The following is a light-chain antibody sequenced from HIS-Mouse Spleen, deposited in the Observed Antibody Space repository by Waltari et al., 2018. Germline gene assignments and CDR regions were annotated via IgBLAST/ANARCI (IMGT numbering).Light chain of an antibody. CDR3: AAWDDSLNGNYV. CDR1: SATIGSNT. CDR2: NNN. J-gene: IGLJ1*01. V-gene: IGLV1-44*01. Sequence: QSVLTQPPSASGTPGQRVTISCSGRSATIGSNTVNWYQQLPGTAPKILIYNNNQRPSGVPDRFSGSKSGTSASLAISGLQSEDEADYYCAAWDDSLNGNYVFGTGTKVTVL.